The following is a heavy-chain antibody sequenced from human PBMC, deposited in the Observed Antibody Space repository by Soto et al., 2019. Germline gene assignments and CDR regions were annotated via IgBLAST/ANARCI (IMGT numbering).Heavy chain of an antibody. J-gene: IGHJ5*02. Sequence: EASVKVSCKASGYTFTSYAMHWVRQAPGQRLEWMGWINAGNGNTKYSQKFQGRVTITRDTSASTAYMELSSLRSEDTAVYYCARDSSGWYNWFDPWGQGTLVTVSS. CDR3: ARDSSGWYNWFDP. V-gene: IGHV1-3*01. D-gene: IGHD6-19*01. CDR2: INAGNGNT. CDR1: GYTFTSYA.